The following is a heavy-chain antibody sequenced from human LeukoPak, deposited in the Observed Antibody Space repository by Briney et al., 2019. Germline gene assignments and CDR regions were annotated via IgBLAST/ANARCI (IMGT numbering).Heavy chain of an antibody. CDR1: GGSFSGYY. D-gene: IGHD3-16*02. V-gene: IGHV4-34*01. Sequence: SETLSLTCAVYGGSFSGYYWNWIRQPPGRGLEWIGRIHTSGSTNYNPSLKSRVTISVDTSKNQFSLKLSSVTAADTAVYYCAREYYDYVWGSYRPNWFDPWGQGTLVTVSS. J-gene: IGHJ5*02. CDR3: AREYYDYVWGSYRPNWFDP. CDR2: IHTSGST.